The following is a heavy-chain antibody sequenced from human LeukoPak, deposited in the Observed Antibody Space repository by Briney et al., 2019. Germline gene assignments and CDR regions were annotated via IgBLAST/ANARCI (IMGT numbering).Heavy chain of an antibody. D-gene: IGHD5-24*01. V-gene: IGHV3-23*01. J-gene: IGHJ4*02. CDR1: GFTFTGNA. Sequence: PGGSLRLSCAASGFTFTGNAMSWVRQAPGKGLEWVSAFTSSGDNTYYSDSVKGRFTISRDTSKSTLYLQMNSLKTEDTAVYYCTTALEMATILPDSWGQGTLVTVSS. CDR2: FTSSGDNT. CDR3: TTALEMATILPDS.